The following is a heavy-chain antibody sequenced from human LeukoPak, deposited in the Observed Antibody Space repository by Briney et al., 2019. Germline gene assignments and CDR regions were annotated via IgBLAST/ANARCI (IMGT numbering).Heavy chain of an antibody. V-gene: IGHV1-2*06. D-gene: IGHD3-22*01. J-gene: IGHJ3*02. CDR3: ARGDSSGYSDAFDI. CDR1: GYTFTSYG. Sequence: ASVKVSCKASGYTFTSYGISWVRQAPGQGLEWMGRINPNSGGTNYAQKFQGRVTMTRDTSISTAYMELSRLRSDDTAVYYCARGDSSGYSDAFDIWGQGTMVTVSS. CDR2: INPNSGGT.